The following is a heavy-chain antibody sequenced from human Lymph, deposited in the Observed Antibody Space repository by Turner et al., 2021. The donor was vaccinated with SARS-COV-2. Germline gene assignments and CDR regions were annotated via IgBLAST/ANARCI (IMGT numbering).Heavy chain of an antibody. CDR3: ARDLDTAGGMDV. D-gene: IGHD5-18*01. J-gene: IGHJ6*02. CDR2: IYSGGST. Sequence: EVQLVESGGGLVQPGGSLRLSCAASGLTVSSNYMTWVRQAPGKGLEWVSVIYSGGSTYYADSVKGRFTNSRHNSKNTLYLQMNSLRAEDTAVYYCARDLDTAGGMDVWGQGTTVTVSS. CDR1: GLTVSSNY. V-gene: IGHV3-53*04.